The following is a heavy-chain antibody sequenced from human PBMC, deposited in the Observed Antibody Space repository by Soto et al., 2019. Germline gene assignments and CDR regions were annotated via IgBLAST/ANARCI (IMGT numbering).Heavy chain of an antibody. CDR2: IIPILGIA. CDR3: ASGKTTVVTPTYYYYGMDV. D-gene: IGHD4-17*01. J-gene: IGHJ6*02. V-gene: IGHV1-69*02. Sequence: ASVKVSCKASGGTFSSYTISWVRQAPGQGLEWMGRIIPILGIANYAQKFQGRVTITADKSTSTAYMELSSLRSEDTAVYYCASGKTTVVTPTYYYYGMDVWGQGTTVTVSS. CDR1: GGTFSSYT.